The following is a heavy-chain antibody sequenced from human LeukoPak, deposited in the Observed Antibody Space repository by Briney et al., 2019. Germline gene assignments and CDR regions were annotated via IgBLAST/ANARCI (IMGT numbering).Heavy chain of an antibody. CDR1: GYAISSGYY. D-gene: IGHD6-25*01. V-gene: IGHV4-38-2*02. CDR2: IFHDGTT. J-gene: IGHJ3*02. CDR3: VRDSSATLAFDI. Sequence: SETLSLTCTVAGYAISSGYYWGWIRQTPGKGLEWIAKIFHDGTTHYNPSLRSRAAMSVDTSKNDFSLRLSSVTAADTGIYYCVRDSSATLAFDIWGQGTMVTVSS.